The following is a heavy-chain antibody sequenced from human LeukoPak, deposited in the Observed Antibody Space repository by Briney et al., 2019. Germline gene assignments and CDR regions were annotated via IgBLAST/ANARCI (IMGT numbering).Heavy chain of an antibody. V-gene: IGHV4-39*01. CDR2: VIHSGTT. CDR3: ARHDYDSSGRRRDYYFDY. D-gene: IGHD3-22*01. Sequence: PSETLSLTCTVSGGSITGSTYYWGWIRQPPGKGLEWIVSVIHSGTTYYNPSLRSRVTVSMDTSKKQFSLRLSSVTAADTAVYYCARHDYDSSGRRRDYYFDYWSQGTLVTVSS. J-gene: IGHJ4*02. CDR1: GGSITGSTYY.